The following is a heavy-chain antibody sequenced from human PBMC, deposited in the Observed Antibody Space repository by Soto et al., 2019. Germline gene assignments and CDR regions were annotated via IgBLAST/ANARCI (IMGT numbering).Heavy chain of an antibody. J-gene: IGHJ4*02. Sequence: EVQLVESGGGLVKPGGSLRLSCAASGFTFSSYSMNCVRQAPGKGLEWVSSISSSSSYIYYADSVKGRFTISRDNAKNSLYLQMNSLIAEDTAVYYCARGMRGGYDSQDYWGQGTLVTVSS. CDR1: GFTFSSYS. V-gene: IGHV3-21*01. D-gene: IGHD5-12*01. CDR3: ARGMRGGYDSQDY. CDR2: ISSSSSYI.